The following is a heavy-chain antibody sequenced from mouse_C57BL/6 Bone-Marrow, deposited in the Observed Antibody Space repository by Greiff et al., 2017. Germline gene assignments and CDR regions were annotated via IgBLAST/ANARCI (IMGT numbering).Heavy chain of an antibody. V-gene: IGHV1-54*01. D-gene: IGHD4-1*01. Sequence: VQLQQSGAELVRPGTSVKVSCKASGYAFTNYLIEWVKQRPGQGLEWIGVINPGSGGTNYNEKFKGKAPLTADKSSSTAYMQLSSLTSEDSAVYFCATGAWFAYWGQGTLVTVSA. CDR3: ATGAWFAY. J-gene: IGHJ3*01. CDR1: GYAFTNYL. CDR2: INPGSGGT.